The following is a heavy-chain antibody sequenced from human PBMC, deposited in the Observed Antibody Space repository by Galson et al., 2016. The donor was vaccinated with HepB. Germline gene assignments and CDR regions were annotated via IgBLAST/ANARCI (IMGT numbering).Heavy chain of an antibody. J-gene: IGHJ4*02. Sequence: QPPGKALEWLAFIYWNDDKRYRPSLKSRLTVTRDTSKNQVVLTMTNRDPVDTGTYYCAHRTYSYGSFPYWGQGTLVTVSS. V-gene: IGHV2-5*01. CDR2: IYWNDDK. CDR3: AHRTYSYGSFPY. D-gene: IGHD5-18*01.